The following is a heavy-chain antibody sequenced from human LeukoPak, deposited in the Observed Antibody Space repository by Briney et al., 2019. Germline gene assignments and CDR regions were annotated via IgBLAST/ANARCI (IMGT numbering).Heavy chain of an antibody. CDR3: ARLVVVAANFDY. V-gene: IGHV4-30-4*08. D-gene: IGHD2-15*01. J-gene: IGHJ4*02. Sequence: SQTLSLTCTVSGGSISSGGYYWSRIRQHPGKGLEWIGYIYYSGSTYYNPSLKSRVTISVDTSKNQFSLKLSSVTAADTAVYYCARLVVVAANFDYWGQGTLVTVSS. CDR1: GGSISSGGYY. CDR2: IYYSGST.